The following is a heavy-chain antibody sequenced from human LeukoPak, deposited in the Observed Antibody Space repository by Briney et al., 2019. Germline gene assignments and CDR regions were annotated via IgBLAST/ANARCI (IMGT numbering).Heavy chain of an antibody. D-gene: IGHD1-20*01. J-gene: IGHJ4*02. Sequence: PPETLSLTCTVSGGSISSYYWSWIRQPPGKGLEWIGYIYYSGSTNYSPSLKSRVTISVDTSKNQFSLKLSSVTAADTAMYYCVRGHRDNWHLDFAYWGQGTLVTVSS. CDR1: GGSISSYY. V-gene: IGHV4-59*01. CDR3: VRGHRDNWHLDFAY. CDR2: IYYSGST.